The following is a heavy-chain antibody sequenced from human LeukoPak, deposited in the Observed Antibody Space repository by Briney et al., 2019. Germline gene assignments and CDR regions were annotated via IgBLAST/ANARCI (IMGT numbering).Heavy chain of an antibody. CDR2: ISAYSGHR. J-gene: IGHJ4*02. CDR1: GYTFSNYG. CDR3: ATIPWEYSSSSGGY. D-gene: IGHD6-6*01. Sequence: GASVKVSCKASGYTFSNYGFSWVRQAPGQGLEWMGWISAYSGHRNYAQKLQGRVTMTTDTSTSTAYMEVRSLRSEDTAVYYCATIPWEYSSSSGGYWGQGTLVTVSS. V-gene: IGHV1-18*01.